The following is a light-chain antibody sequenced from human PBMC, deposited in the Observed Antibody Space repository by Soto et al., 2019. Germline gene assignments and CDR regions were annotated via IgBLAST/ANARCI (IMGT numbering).Light chain of an antibody. J-gene: IGKJ1*01. CDR2: GAS. CDR3: QQYGTSPWT. V-gene: IGKV3-20*01. CDR1: QSVSSNY. Sequence: EIVLTQSPGTLSLSPGERATLSCRASQSVSSNYLAWYQQKPGQAPRLVIYGASSRATGIPDRFSGSGSGTDFTITISRLEPEDFAVYYCQQYGTSPWTFGQGTKVEIK.